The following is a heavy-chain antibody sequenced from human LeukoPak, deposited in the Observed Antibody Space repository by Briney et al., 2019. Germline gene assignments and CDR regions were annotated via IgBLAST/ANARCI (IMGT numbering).Heavy chain of an antibody. V-gene: IGHV7-4-1*02. D-gene: IGHD3-10*01. CDR1: GYSFTSYA. J-gene: IGHJ4*02. Sequence: ASVKVSCKASGYSFTSYAMNWVRQAPGQGLEWMGWINTNTGNPTYAQGFTGRFVFSLDTSVSTAYLQISSLKAEDTAVYYCARGAFKGSLTYYYGSGSYYYFDYWGQGTLVTVSS. CDR2: INTNTGNP. CDR3: ARGAFKGSLTYYYGSGSYYYFDY.